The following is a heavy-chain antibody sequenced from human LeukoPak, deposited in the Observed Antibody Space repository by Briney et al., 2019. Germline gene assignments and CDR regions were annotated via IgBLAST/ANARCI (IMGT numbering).Heavy chain of an antibody. CDR2: ITGSGGST. Sequence: PGESLRLSCAASGFTFSSYWMSWVRQAPGKGLEWVSGITGSGGSTYYADSVKGRFTISRDNSKNTLYLQMNSLRAEDTAIYYCARDERLLSFLKWGQGTLVTVSS. V-gene: IGHV3-23*01. CDR1: GFTFSSYW. J-gene: IGHJ4*02. D-gene: IGHD3-3*01. CDR3: ARDERLLSFLK.